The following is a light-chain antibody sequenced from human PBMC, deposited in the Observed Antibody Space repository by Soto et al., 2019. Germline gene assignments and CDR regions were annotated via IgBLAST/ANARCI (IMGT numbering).Light chain of an antibody. CDR1: SSDVGAFNF. V-gene: IGLV2-14*01. Sequence: QSALTQPASVSGSPGQSITISCTGTSSDVGAFNFVSWYQQHPGKASKPKIYELTNRPSGDSNRFSGAKSGNTASLTISGLQAEDEADCYCNSYTSSSRLVFGTGTNVHVL. CDR3: NSYTSSSRLV. J-gene: IGLJ1*01. CDR2: ELT.